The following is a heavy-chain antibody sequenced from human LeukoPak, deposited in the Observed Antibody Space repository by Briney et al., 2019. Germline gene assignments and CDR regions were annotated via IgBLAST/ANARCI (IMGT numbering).Heavy chain of an antibody. CDR2: ISGSRGST. J-gene: IGHJ5*02. Sequence: PGGSLRLSCAASGFTFSSYAMSWVRQAPGKGLEWVSAISGSRGSTYYADSVKGRFTISRDNSKNTLYLQMNSLRAEDTAVYYCAKVGVWALTYYDFWSGYYSFDPWGQGTLVTVSS. V-gene: IGHV3-23*01. CDR1: GFTFSSYA. D-gene: IGHD3-3*01. CDR3: AKVGVWALTYYDFWSGYYSFDP.